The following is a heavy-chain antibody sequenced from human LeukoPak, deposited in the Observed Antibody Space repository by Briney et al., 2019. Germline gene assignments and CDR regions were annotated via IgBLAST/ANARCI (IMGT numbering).Heavy chain of an antibody. Sequence: GGSVRLSCAASGFTFDDYDMHWVRQAPGKGLEWVSGISWNSGSIGYAVYVKGRITISRDNAKNSLYLQMNSLRAKDTALYYCAKDIGSGYCSSTSCQTTNIDYWGQGTLVTVSS. J-gene: IGHJ4*02. CDR1: GFTFDDYD. CDR3: AKDIGSGYCSSTSCQTTNIDY. V-gene: IGHV3-9*01. CDR2: ISWNSGSI. D-gene: IGHD2-2*01.